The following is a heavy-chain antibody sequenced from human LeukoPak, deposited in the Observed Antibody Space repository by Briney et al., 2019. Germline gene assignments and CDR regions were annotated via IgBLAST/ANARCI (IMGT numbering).Heavy chain of an antibody. CDR2: IKQDGSEK. CDR3: ARDLPTGSDYFDY. D-gene: IGHD6-6*01. V-gene: IGHV3-7*01. J-gene: IGHJ4*02. Sequence: GGSPRLSCAASGFTFSSYWMSWVRQAPGKGLEWVANIKQDGSEKYYVDSVKGRFTISRDNAKNSLYLQMNSLRADDTAVYYCARDLPTGSDYFDYWGQGTLVTVSS. CDR1: GFTFSSYW.